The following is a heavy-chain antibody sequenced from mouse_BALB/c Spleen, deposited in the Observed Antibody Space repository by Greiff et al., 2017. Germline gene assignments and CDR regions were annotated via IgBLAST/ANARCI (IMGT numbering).Heavy chain of an antibody. Sequence: DVKLQESGGGLVQPGGSLKLSCAASGFDFSRYWMSWVRQAPGKGLEWIGEINPDSSTINYTPSLKDKFIISRDNAKNTLYLQMSKVRSEDTALYYCARRCYYYGSSHWYFDVWGAGTTVTVSS. CDR2: INPDSSTI. J-gene: IGHJ1*01. CDR1: GFDFSRYW. D-gene: IGHD1-1*01. CDR3: ARRCYYYGSSHWYFDV. V-gene: IGHV4-1*02.